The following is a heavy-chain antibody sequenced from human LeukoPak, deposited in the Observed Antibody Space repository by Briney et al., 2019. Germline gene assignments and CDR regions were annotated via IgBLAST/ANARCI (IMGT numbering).Heavy chain of an antibody. CDR3: ARGQWLYYFDY. CDR2: IYYSGST. J-gene: IGHJ4*02. CDR1: GGSISSYY. Sequence: SETLSLTCTVPGGSISSYYWSSIRQPPGKGLEWIGYIYYSGSTNYNPSLKSRVTISVDTSKNQFSLKLSSVTAADTAVYYCARGQWLYYFDYWGQGALVTVSS. D-gene: IGHD6-19*01. V-gene: IGHV4-59*01.